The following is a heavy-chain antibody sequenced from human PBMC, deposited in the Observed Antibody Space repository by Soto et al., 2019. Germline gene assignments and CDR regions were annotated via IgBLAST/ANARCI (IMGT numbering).Heavy chain of an antibody. V-gene: IGHV4-39*01. Sequence: QLQLQESGPGLVKPSETLSLTCTVSGGSISSSSYYWGWIRQPPGKGLEWIGSIYYSGSTYYNPSLRSRVTISVDTSKNQFSLKLSSVTAADTAVYYCARYGYSSGWFHRLYWYFDLWGRGTLVTVSS. CDR2: IYYSGST. D-gene: IGHD6-19*01. CDR1: GGSISSSSYY. J-gene: IGHJ2*01. CDR3: ARYGYSSGWFHRLYWYFDL.